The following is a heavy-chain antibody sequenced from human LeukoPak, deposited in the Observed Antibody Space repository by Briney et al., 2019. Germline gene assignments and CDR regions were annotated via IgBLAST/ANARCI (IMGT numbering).Heavy chain of an antibody. Sequence: PSETLSLTCTVSGGSISSYYWSWIRQPPGKGLERIGYIYYSGSTNYNPSLKSRVTISVDTSKNQFSLKLSSVTAADTAVYYCARGGYSSSSWFDPWGQGTLVTVSS. CDR2: IYYSGST. CDR1: GGSISSYY. CDR3: ARGGYSSSSWFDP. D-gene: IGHD6-6*01. V-gene: IGHV4-59*01. J-gene: IGHJ5*02.